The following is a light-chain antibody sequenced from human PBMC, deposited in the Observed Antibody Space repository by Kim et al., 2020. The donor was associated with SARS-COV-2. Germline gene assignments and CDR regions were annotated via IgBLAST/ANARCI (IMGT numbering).Light chain of an antibody. CDR3: CSFAGMYTHV. V-gene: IGLV2-11*03. CDR2: SVT. CDR1: GSDVGAYTY. Sequence: QSVTISCTGTGSDVGAYTYISWYQQHTGKAPKLIIYSVTGRPSGVPDRFSGSKSGPTASLTISGLQADDEADYYCCSFAGMYTHVFGGGTKVTVL. J-gene: IGLJ3*02.